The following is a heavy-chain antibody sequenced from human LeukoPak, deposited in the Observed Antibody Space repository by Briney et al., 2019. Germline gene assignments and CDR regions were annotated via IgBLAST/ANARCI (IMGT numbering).Heavy chain of an antibody. CDR3: ARGSSGGDY. D-gene: IGHD6-19*01. CDR2: IRYGGSDK. V-gene: IGHV3-30*02. CDR1: GFTFNIYG. Sequence: GGSLRLSCVASGFTFNIYGMNWVRQAPDKGLEWVAFIRYGGSDKFYADSVKGRFTISRDNSKNTLYLEMNSLRLEDTAVYYCARGSSGGDYWGQGTLVTVSS. J-gene: IGHJ4*02.